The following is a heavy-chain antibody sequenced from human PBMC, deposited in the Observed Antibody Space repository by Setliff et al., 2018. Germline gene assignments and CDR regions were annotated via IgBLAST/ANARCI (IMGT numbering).Heavy chain of an antibody. CDR2: LHRVGTF. J-gene: IGHJ5*02. Sequence: PSETLSLTCSVSGYSIITGYYWAWIRRLPGRGLEWIGSLHRVGTFFYNPSLVSRATLSLDTSRNQFSLSLRSVTAADTAVYYCATDGPVLNGDYISWGQGTLVTVSS. V-gene: IGHV4-38-2*02. D-gene: IGHD3-10*01. CDR1: GYSIITGYY. CDR3: ATDGPVLNGDYIS.